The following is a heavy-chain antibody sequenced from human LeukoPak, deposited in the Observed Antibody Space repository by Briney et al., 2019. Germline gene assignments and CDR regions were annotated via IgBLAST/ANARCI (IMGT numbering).Heavy chain of an antibody. Sequence: PSETLSLTCTVSGGSISSYYWSWIRQPPGKGLEWIGYIYYSGSTNYNPSLKSRVTISVDTSKNQFSLKLSSVTAADTAVYYCARVNTYYDILTGYYKEYYFDYWGQGTLVTVSS. J-gene: IGHJ4*02. D-gene: IGHD3-9*01. CDR1: GGSISSYY. CDR3: ARVNTYYDILTGYYKEYYFDY. CDR2: IYYSGST. V-gene: IGHV4-59*08.